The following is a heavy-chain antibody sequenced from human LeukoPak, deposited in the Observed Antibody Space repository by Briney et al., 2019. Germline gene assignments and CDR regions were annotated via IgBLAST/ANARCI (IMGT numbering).Heavy chain of an antibody. V-gene: IGHV4-4*07. CDR1: GGSISSYY. Sequence: SETLSLTCTVSGGSISSYYWSWIRQPAGKGLERIGRICTSGSTNYNPSLKSRVTMSVDTSKNQFSLKLSSVTAADTAVYYCARDSAVADYYYYYYMDVWGKGTTVTVSS. CDR3: ARDSAVADYYYYYYMDV. CDR2: ICTSGST. J-gene: IGHJ6*03. D-gene: IGHD6-19*01.